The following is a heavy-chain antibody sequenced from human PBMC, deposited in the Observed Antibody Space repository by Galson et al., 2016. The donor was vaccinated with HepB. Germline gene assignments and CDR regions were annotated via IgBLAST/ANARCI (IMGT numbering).Heavy chain of an antibody. D-gene: IGHD3-3*01. CDR2: IYHSGST. J-gene: IGHJ3*02. CDR3: ARARITVFGLVIHGAFDI. V-gene: IGHV4-30-2*01. CDR1: GGSISSGGYS. Sequence: TLSLTCAVSGGSISSGGYSWSWIRQPPGKGLEWIGNIYHSGSTYYNPSLKSRVTISVERSKNQFSLKLSSVTAADSAVYYCARARITVFGLVIHGAFDIWGQGTMVTVSS.